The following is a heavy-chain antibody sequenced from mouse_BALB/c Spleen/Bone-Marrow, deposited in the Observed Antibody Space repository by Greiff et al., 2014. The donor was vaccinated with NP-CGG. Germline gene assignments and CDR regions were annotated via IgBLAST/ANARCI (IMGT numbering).Heavy chain of an antibody. V-gene: IGHV1S56*01. CDR2: ICPGDGST. D-gene: IGHD3-3*01. CDR1: GYSFTDYD. J-gene: IGHJ4*01. CDR3: ARGGIGRSLDY. Sequence: VQLVESGPELVKPGTLVKISCKASGYSFTDYDINWVKQRPGQGLEWIGWICPGDGSTKYNEKFKGKATLTADRSSSTAYMQLSSLTSESSAVYFCARGGIGRSLDYWGQGTSVTVSS.